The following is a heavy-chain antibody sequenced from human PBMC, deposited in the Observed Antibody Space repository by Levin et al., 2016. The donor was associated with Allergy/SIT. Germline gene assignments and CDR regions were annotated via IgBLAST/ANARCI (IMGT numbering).Heavy chain of an antibody. CDR2: ISYNGGNK. V-gene: IGHV3-30*18. CDR3: AKDASTSWFYFDY. D-gene: IGHD6-13*01. Sequence: GESLKISCAVSGFSFSSYGMHWVRQAPGKGLEWVAMISYNGGNKNYADAVKGRFTISRDKSKKMLYLEMNSLSADDTAVYYCAKDASTSWFYFDYWGQGTLVTVSS. J-gene: IGHJ4*02. CDR1: GFSFSSYG.